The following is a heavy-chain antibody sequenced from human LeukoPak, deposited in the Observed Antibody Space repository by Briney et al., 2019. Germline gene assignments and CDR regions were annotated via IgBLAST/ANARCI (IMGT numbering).Heavy chain of an antibody. CDR2: ISSSSRDI. CDR1: GFTFTSYA. CDR3: ARDAILQPFDY. J-gene: IGHJ4*02. D-gene: IGHD1-1*01. V-gene: IGHV3-21*04. Sequence: GGSLRLSCAASGFTFTSYAMNWVRQAPGKGLEWVSSISSSSRDINYADSVKGRFTISRDNAWNSLYLQMNSLRAEDTAVYYCARDAILQPFDYWGQGTLVTVSS.